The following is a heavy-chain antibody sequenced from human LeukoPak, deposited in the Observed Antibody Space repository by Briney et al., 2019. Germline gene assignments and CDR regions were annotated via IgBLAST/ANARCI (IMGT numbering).Heavy chain of an antibody. CDR3: AIHLRGVAFDAFDI. CDR2: IYYSGST. Sequence: SETLSLTCIVSGGSISSSSYYWGWIRQPPGKGLEWIGTIYYSGSTYYNPSLKSRVTISVDTSKNQFSLKLSSVTAADTAVYYCAIHLRGVAFDAFDIWGQGTMVTVSS. CDR1: GGSISSSSYY. D-gene: IGHD3-10*01. V-gene: IGHV4-39*01. J-gene: IGHJ3*02.